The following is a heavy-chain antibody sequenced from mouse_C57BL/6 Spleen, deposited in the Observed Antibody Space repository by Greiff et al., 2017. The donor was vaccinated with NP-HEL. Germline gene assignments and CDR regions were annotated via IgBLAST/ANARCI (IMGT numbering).Heavy chain of an antibody. J-gene: IGHJ4*01. CDR1: GFSLTSYG. Sequence: VQLQQSGPGLVAPSQSLSITCTVSGFSLTSYGVDWVRQPPGKGLEWLGVIWGGGSTNYNSALMSRLSISKDNSKSQVFLKMNSLQTDDTAMYYCARLIYYDYGEGYAMDYWGQGTSVTVSS. CDR3: ARLIYYDYGEGYAMDY. V-gene: IGHV2-9*01. D-gene: IGHD2-4*01. CDR2: IWGGGST.